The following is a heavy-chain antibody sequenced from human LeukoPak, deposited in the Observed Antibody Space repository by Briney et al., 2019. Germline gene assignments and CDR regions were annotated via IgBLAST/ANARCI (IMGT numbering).Heavy chain of an antibody. Sequence: ASVKVSCKASGYTFTGYYMHWLRQAPGQGLEWMGWINPNSGGTNYAQKFQGRVTMTRDTSISTAYMELSSLRSEDTAVYYCACGLSGAFDIWGQGTMVTVSS. CDR2: INPNSGGT. J-gene: IGHJ3*02. D-gene: IGHD3/OR15-3a*01. CDR1: GYTFTGYY. V-gene: IGHV1-2*02. CDR3: ACGLSGAFDI.